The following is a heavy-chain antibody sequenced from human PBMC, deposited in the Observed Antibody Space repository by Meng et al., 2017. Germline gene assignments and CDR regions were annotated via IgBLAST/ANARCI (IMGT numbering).Heavy chain of an antibody. D-gene: IGHD2-21*02. CDR1: GFTFSSYA. J-gene: IGHJ3*02. V-gene: IGHV3-30*04. Sequence: GESLKISCAASGFTFSSYAMHWVRQAPGKGLEWVAVISYDGSNKYYADSVKGRFTISRDNSKNTLYLQMNSLRAEDTAVYYCARDRDCGGDCATPSFAFDIWGQGTRVTVSS. CDR3: ARDRDCGGDCATPSFAFDI. CDR2: ISYDGSNK.